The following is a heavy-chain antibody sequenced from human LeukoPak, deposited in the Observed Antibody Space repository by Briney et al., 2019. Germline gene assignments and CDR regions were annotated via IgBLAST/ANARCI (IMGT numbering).Heavy chain of an antibody. CDR2: IKQDGSEK. Sequence: GGSLRLSCAASGFTFSSYWMSWVRQAPGKGLEWVANIKQDGSEKDYLGSVKGRFTISRDNAKKSVYLQMNSLRAEDTAVYYCYVGPTDYWGQGTLVTVSS. D-gene: IGHD1-26*01. J-gene: IGHJ4*02. CDR3: YVGPTDY. CDR1: GFTFSSYW. V-gene: IGHV3-7*01.